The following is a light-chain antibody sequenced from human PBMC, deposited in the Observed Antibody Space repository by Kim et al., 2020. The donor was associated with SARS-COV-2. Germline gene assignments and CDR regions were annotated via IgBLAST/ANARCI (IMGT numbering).Light chain of an antibody. J-gene: IGKJ4*01. CDR3: QQYGTTPLT. V-gene: IGKV3-20*01. Sequence: EIVLTQSPGTLSLSPGETATLSCRASQSISSALLAWYQQRPGQAPRLLMSGASIRATGIPDRFSGSGSGTDFTLTISRLETDDFAFYYCQQYGTTPLTFGGGTKVDIK. CDR1: QSISSAL. CDR2: GAS.